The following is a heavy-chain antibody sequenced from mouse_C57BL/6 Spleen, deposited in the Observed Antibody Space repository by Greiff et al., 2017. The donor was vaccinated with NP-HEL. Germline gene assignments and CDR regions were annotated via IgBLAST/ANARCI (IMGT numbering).Heavy chain of an antibody. D-gene: IGHD2-10*02. Sequence: DVHLVESGPGLVKPSQSLSLTCSVTGYSITSGYYWNWIRQFPGNKLEWMGYISYDGSNNYNPSLKNRISITRDTSKNQFFLKLNSVTTEDTATYYCARVPYGNFYAMDYWGQGTSVTVSS. CDR2: ISYDGSN. CDR3: ARVPYGNFYAMDY. J-gene: IGHJ4*01. CDR1: GYSITSGYY. V-gene: IGHV3-6*01.